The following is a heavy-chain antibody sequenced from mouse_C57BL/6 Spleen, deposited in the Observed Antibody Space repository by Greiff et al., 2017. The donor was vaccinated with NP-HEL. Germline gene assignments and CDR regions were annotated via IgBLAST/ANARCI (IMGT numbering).Heavy chain of an antibody. CDR1: GFNIKDDY. J-gene: IGHJ3*01. D-gene: IGHD4-1*01. CDR3: TTPSGTLRFAY. CDR2: IDPENGDT. V-gene: IGHV14-4*01. Sequence: VQLQQSGAELVRPGASVKLSCTASGFNIKDDYMHWVKQRPEQGLEWIGWIDPENGDTEYASKFQGKATITADTSSNTAYLQLSSLTSEDTSVYYCTTPSGTLRFAYWGQGTLVTVSA.